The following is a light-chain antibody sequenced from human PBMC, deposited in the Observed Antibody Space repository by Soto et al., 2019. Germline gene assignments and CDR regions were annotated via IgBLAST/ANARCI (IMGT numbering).Light chain of an antibody. CDR2: SAS. Sequence: EIVLTQSPGTLSLSPGERATLFCRASQSISSTFLAWYRHKPGQAPRLLIHSASSRATGIPDRFSGSGSGTDFTLSISRLEPEDFAVYYCQQYRRSPRTFGQGTKVDIE. V-gene: IGKV3-20*01. CDR3: QQYRRSPRT. J-gene: IGKJ1*01. CDR1: QSISSTF.